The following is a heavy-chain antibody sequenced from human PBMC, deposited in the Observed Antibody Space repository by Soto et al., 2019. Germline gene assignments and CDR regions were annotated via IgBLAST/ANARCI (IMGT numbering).Heavy chain of an antibody. J-gene: IGHJ4*02. Sequence: GASVKVSCKASGGTFSSYTISWVRQAPGQGLEWMGRIIPILGIANYAQKFQGRVTITADKSTSTAYMELSSLRSEDTAVYYCARVGPALLNYGDYYFDYWGQGTLVTVSS. CDR2: IIPILGIA. CDR1: GGTFSSYT. CDR3: ARVGPALLNYGDYYFDY. V-gene: IGHV1-69*02. D-gene: IGHD4-17*01.